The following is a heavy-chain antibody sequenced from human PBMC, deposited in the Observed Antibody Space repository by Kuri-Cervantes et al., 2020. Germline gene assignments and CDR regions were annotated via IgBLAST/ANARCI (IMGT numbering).Heavy chain of an antibody. D-gene: IGHD2-2*01. J-gene: IGHJ5*02. V-gene: IGHV1-69*13. CDR3: ARVRCCRTPSCSDTWFAP. CDR2: IIPIFGTA. CDR1: GGPFISYA. Sequence: SVNVSCKASGGPFISYAISWVRQAPGQGLEWMGGIIPIFGTANYAQKFQGRVTITADESTSTAYMELSSLRSEDTAVYYCARVRCCRTPSCSDTWFAPWGQGTLVTVSS.